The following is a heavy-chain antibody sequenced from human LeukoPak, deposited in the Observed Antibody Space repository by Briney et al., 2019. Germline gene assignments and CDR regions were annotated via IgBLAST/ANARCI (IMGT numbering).Heavy chain of an antibody. V-gene: IGHV4-31*03. CDR2: IYYSGST. CDR3: ARVSYDSSCMDV. CDR1: GGSISRGGYY. Sequence: SQTLSLTCTVSGGSISRGGYYWSWIRQHPGKGLEWIGYIYYSGSTYYNPSLKSRVTISVDTSKNQFSLKLSSVTAADTAVYYCARVSYDSSCMDVWGQGTTVTVSS. D-gene: IGHD3-22*01. J-gene: IGHJ6*02.